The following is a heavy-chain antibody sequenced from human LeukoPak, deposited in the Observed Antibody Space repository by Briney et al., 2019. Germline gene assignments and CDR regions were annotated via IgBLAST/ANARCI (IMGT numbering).Heavy chain of an antibody. CDR2: IYYSGST. V-gene: IGHV4-59*12. J-gene: IGHJ1*01. CDR1: GGSISSYY. Sequence: SETLSLTCTVSGGSISSYYWSWIRQPPGKGLEWIGYIYYSGSTNYNPSLKSRVTISVDTSKNQFSLKLSSVTAADTAVYYCARSRSSGSYYFAEYFQHWGQGTLVTVSS. CDR3: ARSRSSGSYYFAEYFQH. D-gene: IGHD1-26*01.